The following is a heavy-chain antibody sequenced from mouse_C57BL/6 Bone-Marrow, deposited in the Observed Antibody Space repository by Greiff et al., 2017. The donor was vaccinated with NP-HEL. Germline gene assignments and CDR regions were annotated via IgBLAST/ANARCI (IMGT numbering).Heavy chain of an antibody. V-gene: IGHV1-7*01. Sequence: QVQLQQSGAELAKPGASVKLSCKASGYTFTSYWMHWVKQRPGQGLEWIGYINPSSGYTKYNQKFKDKATLTADQSSSTAYMQLSSLTYDDSAVYYCATRQLSLYYFDYWGQGTTLTGSS. CDR1: GYTFTSYW. CDR2: INPSSGYT. J-gene: IGHJ2*01. CDR3: ATRQLSLYYFDY. D-gene: IGHD3-2*02.